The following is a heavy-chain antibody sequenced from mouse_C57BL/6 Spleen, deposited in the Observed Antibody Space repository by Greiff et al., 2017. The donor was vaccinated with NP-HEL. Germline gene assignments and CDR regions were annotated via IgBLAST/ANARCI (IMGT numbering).Heavy chain of an antibody. V-gene: IGHV5-4*01. CDR3: ARDASYDQGYFDV. Sequence: EVKVEESGGGLVKPGGSLKLSCAASGFTFSSYAMSWVRQTPEKRLEWVATISDVGSYTYYPDNVKGRFTISRDNAKNNLYLQMSHLKSEDTAMYYCARDASYDQGYFDVWGTGTTVTVSS. CDR2: ISDVGSYT. CDR1: GFTFSSYA. J-gene: IGHJ1*03. D-gene: IGHD2-10*01.